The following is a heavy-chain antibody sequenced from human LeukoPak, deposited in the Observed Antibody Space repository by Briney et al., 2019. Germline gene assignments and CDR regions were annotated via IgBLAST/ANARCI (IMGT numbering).Heavy chain of an antibody. Sequence: ASAKVSCKVSGYTLTELSMHWVRQAPGKGLEWMGGFDPEDGETIYAQKFQGRVTMTEDTSTDTAYMELSSLRSEDTAVYYCATRDYYDSSGYWFLDYWGQGTLVTVSS. V-gene: IGHV1-24*01. D-gene: IGHD3-22*01. CDR2: FDPEDGET. CDR1: GYTLTELS. J-gene: IGHJ4*02. CDR3: ATRDYYDSSGYWFLDY.